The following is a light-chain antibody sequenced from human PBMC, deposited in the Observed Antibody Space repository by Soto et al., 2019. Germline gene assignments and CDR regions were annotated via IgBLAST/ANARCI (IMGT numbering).Light chain of an antibody. CDR2: AAS. V-gene: IGKV1-27*01. Sequence: DIQMTQSPSSLSASVGDRVTITCRASPGISKYLAWYQQKPGKVPKLLMYAASTLQSRVPSRFSDSGSGTDFPLTINTLQPEDVATYYCQNYNRAPFTLVTGTKVDSK. CDR3: QNYNRAPFT. CDR1: PGISKY. J-gene: IGKJ3*01.